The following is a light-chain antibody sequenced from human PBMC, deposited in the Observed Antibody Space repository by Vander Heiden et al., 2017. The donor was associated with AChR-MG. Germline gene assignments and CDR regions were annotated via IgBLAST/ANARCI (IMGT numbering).Light chain of an antibody. J-gene: IGLJ2*01. CDR2: DVV. Sequence: QSALTQPASVSGSPGQSITISCTGTSSDVGGYNYVSWYQQHPGKAPKLMIYDVVNRPSGVSNRFSGSKSGNTASLTISGLQAEDEADYYCSSYTSTTTLVVFGGGTKLT. CDR1: SSDVGGYNY. CDR3: SSYTSTTTLVV. V-gene: IGLV2-14*03.